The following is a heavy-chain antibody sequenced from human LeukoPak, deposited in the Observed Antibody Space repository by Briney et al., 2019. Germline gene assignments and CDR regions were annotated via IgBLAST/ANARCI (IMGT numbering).Heavy chain of an antibody. J-gene: IGHJ4*02. Sequence: ASVKVSCKASGYTFTGCYMHWVRQAPGQGLEWMGRINPNSGGTNYAQKFQGRVTMTRDTSISTAYMELSRLRYDDTAVYYCARERQDSSSSVDYWGQGTLVTVSS. V-gene: IGHV1-2*06. CDR1: GYTFTGCY. CDR2: INPNSGGT. CDR3: ARERQDSSSSVDY. D-gene: IGHD6-6*01.